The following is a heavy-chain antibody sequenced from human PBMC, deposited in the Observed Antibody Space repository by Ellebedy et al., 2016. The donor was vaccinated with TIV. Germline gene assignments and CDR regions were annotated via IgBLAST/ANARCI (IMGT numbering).Heavy chain of an antibody. CDR3: ARDYIGAGYHSDSSGHYKVHYFDY. V-gene: IGHV3-53*01. D-gene: IGHD3-22*01. J-gene: IGHJ4*02. CDR2: LYSGGYT. CDR1: GFTFSGYF. Sequence: GESLKISXGVSGFTFSGYFMHWVRQAPGKGLEWVSVLYSGGYTHYADFVRGRFTISRDNSKNTLYLQMNSLRAEDTAVYYCARDYIGAGYHSDSSGHYKVHYFDYWGQGTLVTVSS.